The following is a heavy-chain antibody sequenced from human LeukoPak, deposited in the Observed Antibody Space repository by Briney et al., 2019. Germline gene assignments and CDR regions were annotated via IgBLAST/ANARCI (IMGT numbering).Heavy chain of an antibody. V-gene: IGHV3-7*01. CDR2: INRDGSVI. Sequence: AGGSLRLSCAASGITLSSFWMSWVRQAPGKGLEWVANINRDGSVIYYVDSVKGRFTVSRDNAKNSLYLQTNSLRVEDTAVYYCARLWGDATIFDLWGQGTRVTVSS. CDR1: GITLSSFW. D-gene: IGHD5-12*01. J-gene: IGHJ4*02. CDR3: ARLWGDATIFDL.